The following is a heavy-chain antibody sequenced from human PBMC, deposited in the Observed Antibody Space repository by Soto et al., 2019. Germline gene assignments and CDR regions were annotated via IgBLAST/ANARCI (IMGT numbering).Heavy chain of an antibody. CDR3: AKDQTIRRHTANDY. Sequence: PGGSLRLSCAASGFTFSSYAMSWVRQAPGKGLEWVSAISGSGGSTYYADSVKGRFTISRDNSKNTLYLQMNSLRAEDTAVYYCAKDQTIRRHTANDYWGQGTPVTVSS. J-gene: IGHJ4*02. V-gene: IGHV3-23*01. CDR2: ISGSGGST. D-gene: IGHD5-18*01. CDR1: GFTFSSYA.